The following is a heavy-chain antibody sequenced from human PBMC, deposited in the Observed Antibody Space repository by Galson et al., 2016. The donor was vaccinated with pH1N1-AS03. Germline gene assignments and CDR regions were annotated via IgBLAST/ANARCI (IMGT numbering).Heavy chain of an antibody. Sequence: SLRLSCAASGFTLSSYWMHWVRQAPGKGLVWVSLINSDGSSAIYAASVKGRFTISRDNAKNTLYLQMNSLRAEDTAVYYCVRDGTMAILCYWGQGTLVTVTS. J-gene: IGHJ4*02. D-gene: IGHD5-24*01. CDR1: GFTLSSYW. CDR2: INSDGSSA. V-gene: IGHV3-74*01. CDR3: VRDGTMAILCY.